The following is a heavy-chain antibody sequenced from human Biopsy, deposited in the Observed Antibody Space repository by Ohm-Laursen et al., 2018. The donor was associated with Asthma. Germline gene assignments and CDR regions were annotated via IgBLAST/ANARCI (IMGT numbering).Heavy chain of an antibody. V-gene: IGHV1-69*13. J-gene: IGHJ4*02. CDR3: ARKAGSCISRACYSLDF. CDR1: GGTFNTYV. D-gene: IGHD2-15*01. Sequence: SVKVSCKSLGGTFNTYVIGWARQAPGHGLEWMGGINSVFGTTTYPQKFQDRVTITADDSTSTVYMELSSLRSEDTAVYYCARKAGSCISRACYSLDFWGQGTLVTVSS. CDR2: INSVFGTT.